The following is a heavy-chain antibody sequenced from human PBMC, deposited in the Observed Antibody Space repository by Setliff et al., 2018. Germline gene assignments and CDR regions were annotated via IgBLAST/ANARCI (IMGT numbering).Heavy chain of an antibody. CDR3: ARGFGWGAFDI. D-gene: IGHD3-10*01. CDR2: ISGSSSYI. V-gene: IGHV3-21*01. J-gene: IGHJ3*02. Sequence: GGSLRLSCAASGFTFSSYSMNWVRQAPGKGLEWVSSISGSSSYIYYADSVKGRFTISRDNAKNSLYLQMNSLRAEDTAVYYCARGFGWGAFDIWGQGTMVTV. CDR1: GFTFSSYS.